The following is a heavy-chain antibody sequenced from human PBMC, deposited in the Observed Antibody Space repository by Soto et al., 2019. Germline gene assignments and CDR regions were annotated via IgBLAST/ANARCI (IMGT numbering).Heavy chain of an antibody. CDR2: IYYSGST. CDR1: GGSISSGGYY. V-gene: IGHV4-31*03. D-gene: IGHD3-10*01. J-gene: IGHJ4*02. CDR3: AKVRESRGPQPFDY. Sequence: SETLSLTCTVSGGSISSGGYYWSWIRQHPGKGLEWIGYIYYSGSTDYNPSLKSRVTISVDTSKNQFSLKLNSVTAADTAVYYCAKVRESRGPQPFDYWGQGTLVTVSS.